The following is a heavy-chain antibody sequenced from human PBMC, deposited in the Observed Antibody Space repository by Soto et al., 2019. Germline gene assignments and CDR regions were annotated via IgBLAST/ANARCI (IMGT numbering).Heavy chain of an antibody. Sequence: SETLSLTCTVSGGSISSYYWSWIRQPPGKGLEWIGYIYYSGSTNYNPSLKSRVTISVDTSKSQFSLRLGSVTAADTAVYYCARAGGLGAVAVDYWGQGTLVTVS. CDR2: IYYSGST. CDR1: GGSISSYY. CDR3: ARAGGLGAVAVDY. D-gene: IGHD6-19*01. V-gene: IGHV4-59*01. J-gene: IGHJ4*02.